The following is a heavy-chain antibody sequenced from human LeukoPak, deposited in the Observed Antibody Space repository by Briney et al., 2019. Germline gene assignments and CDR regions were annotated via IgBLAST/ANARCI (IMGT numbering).Heavy chain of an antibody. J-gene: IGHJ5*02. D-gene: IGHD6-13*01. CDR1: GGSISSSNW. Sequence: SETLSLTCAVSGGSISSSNWWSWVRQPPGKGLEWIGEIYHSGSTNYNPSLKSRVTISVDTSKNQFSLKLSSVTAADTAVYYCAEKNSSSWYFSRYNWFDPWGQGTLVTVSS. CDR3: AEKNSSSWYFSRYNWFDP. V-gene: IGHV4-4*02. CDR2: IYHSGST.